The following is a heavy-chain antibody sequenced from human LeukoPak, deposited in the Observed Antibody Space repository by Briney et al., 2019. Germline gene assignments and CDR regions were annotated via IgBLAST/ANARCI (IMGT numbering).Heavy chain of an antibody. CDR3: ASLTTVTQGYFDS. J-gene: IGHJ4*02. Sequence: SETLSLTCTVSGGSISSSSHSWGWIRQPPGKGLEWIGSMYYSGNTYYNSSLKSRLTISVDTSKNQFSLKVTSVTATDTAVYYCASLTTVTQGYFDSLGQGTLVTVSS. CDR1: GGSISSSSHS. V-gene: IGHV4-39*01. CDR2: MYYSGNT. D-gene: IGHD4-17*01.